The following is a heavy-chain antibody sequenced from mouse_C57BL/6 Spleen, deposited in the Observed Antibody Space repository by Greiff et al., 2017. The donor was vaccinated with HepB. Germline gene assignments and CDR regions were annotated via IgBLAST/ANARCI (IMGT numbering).Heavy chain of an antibody. Sequence: QVHVKQPGAELVKPGASVKMSCKASGYTFTSYWITWVKQRPGQGLEWIGDIYPGSGSTNYNEKFKSKATLTVDTSSSTAYMQLSSLTSEDYAVYYCARSHYYGSFYAMDYWGQGTSVTVSS. J-gene: IGHJ4*01. CDR3: ARSHYYGSFYAMDY. CDR2: IYPGSGST. V-gene: IGHV1-55*01. CDR1: GYTFTSYW. D-gene: IGHD1-1*01.